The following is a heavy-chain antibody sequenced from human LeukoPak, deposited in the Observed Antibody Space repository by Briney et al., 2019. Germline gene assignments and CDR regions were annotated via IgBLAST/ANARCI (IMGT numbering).Heavy chain of an antibody. V-gene: IGHV1-2*02. CDR1: GYTFTGYY. CDR3: ARGSVLRFLEWLLFDY. Sequence: ASVKVSCKASGYTFTGYYMHWVRQAPGQGLEWMGWINPNSGGTNYAQKFQGRVTMTRDTSISTAYMELSRLRSDDTAVYYCARGSVLRFLEWLLFDYWGQGTLVTVSS. D-gene: IGHD3-3*01. CDR2: INPNSGGT. J-gene: IGHJ4*02.